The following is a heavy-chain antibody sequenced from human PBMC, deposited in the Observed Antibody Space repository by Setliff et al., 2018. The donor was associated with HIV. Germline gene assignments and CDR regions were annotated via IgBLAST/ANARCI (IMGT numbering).Heavy chain of an antibody. CDR3: ARDWAEDYYGSGSFQY. J-gene: IGHJ1*01. V-gene: IGHV1-2*06. Sequence: AASVKVSCKASGYTFTSYYMHWVRQAAGQGLEWMGPINPNSGGTNYAQKFQGRVTMTRDTSISTAYMELSRLRSDDTAVYYCARDWAEDYYGSGSFQYWGQGTLVTVSS. CDR1: GYTFTSYY. CDR2: INPNSGGT. D-gene: IGHD3-10*01.